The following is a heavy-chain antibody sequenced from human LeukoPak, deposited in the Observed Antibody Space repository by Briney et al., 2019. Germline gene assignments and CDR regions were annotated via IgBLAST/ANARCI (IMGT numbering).Heavy chain of an antibody. V-gene: IGHV1-69*13. CDR1: GHTFSSYS. CDR2: IIPIFGTA. Sequence: ASVKVSCKASGHTFSSYSISWVRQAPGQGLEWMGGIIPIFGTANYAQKFQGRVTITGDESTRTAYMELSSLRSEDTAVYYCAGEGSNNGVCTPQWGQGTLVTVSS. J-gene: IGHJ4*02. D-gene: IGHD2-8*01. CDR3: AGEGSNNGVCTPQ.